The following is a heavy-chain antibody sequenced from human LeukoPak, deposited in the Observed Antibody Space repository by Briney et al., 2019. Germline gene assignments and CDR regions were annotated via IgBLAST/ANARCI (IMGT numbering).Heavy chain of an antibody. D-gene: IGHD1-26*01. V-gene: IGHV3-53*01. CDR3: ARGGGYYAIDY. CDR2: VYSDDTT. J-gene: IGHJ4*02. CDR1: GLTFSNYW. Sequence: PGGSLRLSCAASGLTFSNYWMDWVRQAPGKGLEWVSVVYSDDTTYYADSVKGRFTISRDNSKNTLYLQMDNLRAEDTAVYYCARGGGYYAIDYWGQGTLVTVSS.